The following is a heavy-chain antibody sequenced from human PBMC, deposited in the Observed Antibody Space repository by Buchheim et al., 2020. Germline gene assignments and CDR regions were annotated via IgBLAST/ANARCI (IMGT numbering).Heavy chain of an antibody. CDR2: IKPDGSVT. V-gene: IGHV3-74*03. D-gene: IGHD1-26*01. CDR3: ARQGVGGSGVDF. CDR1: GLTFSNYW. J-gene: IGHJ4*02. Sequence: EVHLVESGGDLVQPGGSLRLSCAASGLTFSNYWMHWVRQAPGKGLVWVSRIKPDGSVTEYADSVKGRFTISRDDAMNTLYPQMNSLRAEDTAVYYCARQGVGGSGVDFWGQGTL.